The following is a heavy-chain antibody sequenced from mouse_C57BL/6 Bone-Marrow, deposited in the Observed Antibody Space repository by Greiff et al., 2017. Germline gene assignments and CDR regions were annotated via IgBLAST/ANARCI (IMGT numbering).Heavy chain of an antibody. J-gene: IGHJ4*01. V-gene: IGHV5-4*01. D-gene: IGHD2-3*01. CDR2: ISDGGSYT. CDR3: AREGDGYYGGSYYAMDY. CDR1: GFTFSSYA. Sequence: EVKVEESGGGLVKPGGSLKLSCAASGFTFSSYAMSWVRQTPEKRLEWVATISDGGSYTYYPDNVKGRFTISRDNAKNNLYLQMSHLKSEDTAMYYCAREGDGYYGGSYYAMDYWGQGTSVTVSS.